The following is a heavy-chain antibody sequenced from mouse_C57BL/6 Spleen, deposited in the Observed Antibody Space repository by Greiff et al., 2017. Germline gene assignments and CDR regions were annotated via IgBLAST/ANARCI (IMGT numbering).Heavy chain of an antibody. V-gene: IGHV5-6*01. CDR3: ARHDDGYFLFDY. Sequence: EVQVVESGGDLVKPGGSLKLSCAASGFTFSSYGMSWVRQTPDKRLEWVATISSGGSYTYYPDSVKGRFTISRDNAKNTLYLQMSSLKSEDTAMYYCARHDDGYFLFDYWGQGTTLTVSS. D-gene: IGHD2-3*01. CDR2: ISSGGSYT. J-gene: IGHJ2*01. CDR1: GFTFSSYG.